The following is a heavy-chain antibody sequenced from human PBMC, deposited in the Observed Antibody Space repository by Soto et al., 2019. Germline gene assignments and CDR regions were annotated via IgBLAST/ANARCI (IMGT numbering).Heavy chain of an antibody. CDR1: AGSIRNVY. D-gene: IGHD2-2*01. CDR2: IFHSGNA. J-gene: IGHJ4*01. CDR3: ARAHAPTLPFDY. V-gene: IGHV4-59*07. Sequence: PSDTLSLTCTVSAGSIRNVYWSWIRQPPGKGLEWICFIFHSGNANYNPSLKSRVTISVENSKNQFSLSLDSVTAADTDVYFCARAHAPTLPFDYWGQGTLVT.